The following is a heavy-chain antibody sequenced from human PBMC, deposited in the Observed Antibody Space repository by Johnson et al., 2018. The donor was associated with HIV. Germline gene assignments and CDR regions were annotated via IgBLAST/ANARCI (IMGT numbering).Heavy chain of an antibody. V-gene: IGHV3-23*04. CDR2: ISGSGGST. Sequence: VQLVESGGGLVQPGGSLRLSCAASGFTFSSYAMSWVRQAPGKGLEWVSAISGSGGSTYYADSVKGRFTISRDNYKNTLYLQMNSLRAEDTAVYYCARGDRSTYYRRGAFDIWGQGTMVTVSS. CDR1: GFTFSSYA. CDR3: ARGDRSTYYRRGAFDI. D-gene: IGHD1-26*01. J-gene: IGHJ3*02.